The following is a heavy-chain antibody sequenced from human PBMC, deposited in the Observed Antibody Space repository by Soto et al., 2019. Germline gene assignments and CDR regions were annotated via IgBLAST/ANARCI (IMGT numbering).Heavy chain of an antibody. CDR3: AKEPPSPWTANSVDP. CDR2: ISSSGGRR. D-gene: IGHD1-1*01. CDR1: GFNFTTFA. Sequence: DEQVSESGGGFVQPGGSLRLSCAASGFNFTTFAVSWIRQAPGKGLEWVSRISSSGGRRDYADSVRGRFTISRENSKNVLFLQMNSRKADETATYYWAKEPPSPWTANSVDPWGKGTLVTVSS. J-gene: IGHJ5*02. V-gene: IGHV3-23*01.